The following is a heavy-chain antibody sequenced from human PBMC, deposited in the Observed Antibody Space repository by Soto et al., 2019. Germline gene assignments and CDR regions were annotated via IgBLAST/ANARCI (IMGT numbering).Heavy chain of an antibody. V-gene: IGHV1-69*01. CDR2: IIPICGTA. CDR3: ASGPGYCSSTSCARAGHFDY. J-gene: IGHJ4*02. Sequence: QVQLVQSGAEVKKPGSSVKVSCKASGGTFSSYAISWVRQAPGQGLEWMGGIIPICGTANYAQKFQGRVTITADESTSTAYMELSSLRSEDTAVYYCASGPGYCSSTSCARAGHFDYWGQGTLVTVSS. D-gene: IGHD2-2*03. CDR1: GGTFSSYA.